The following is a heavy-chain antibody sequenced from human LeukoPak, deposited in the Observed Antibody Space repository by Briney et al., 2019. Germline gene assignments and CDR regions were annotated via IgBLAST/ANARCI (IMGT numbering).Heavy chain of an antibody. J-gene: IGHJ4*02. CDR3: ARDQGELRYFDWLLPEDDDY. D-gene: IGHD3-9*01. Sequence: ASVKVSCKASGYTFTGYYMHWVRQAPGQGLEWMGWINPNSGGTNYAQKFQGRVTMTRDTSISTAYMELSRLRSDDTAVYYCARDQGELRYFDWLLPEDDDYWGQGTLVTISS. V-gene: IGHV1-2*02. CDR1: GYTFTGYY. CDR2: INPNSGGT.